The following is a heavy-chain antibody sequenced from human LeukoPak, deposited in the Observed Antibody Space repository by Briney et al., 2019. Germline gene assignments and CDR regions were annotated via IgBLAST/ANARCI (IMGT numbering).Heavy chain of an antibody. CDR1: GFTFSSYG. Sequence: PGGSLRLSCAASGFTFSSYGMHWVRQAPGKGLEWVAVIWYDGSNKYYADSVKGRFTISRDNSKNTLYLQMNSLRAEDTAVYYCAKDGGYSYGSTRPKYYMDVWGKGTTVTVSS. V-gene: IGHV3-33*06. CDR3: AKDGGYSYGSTRPKYYMDV. D-gene: IGHD5-18*01. CDR2: IWYDGSNK. J-gene: IGHJ6*03.